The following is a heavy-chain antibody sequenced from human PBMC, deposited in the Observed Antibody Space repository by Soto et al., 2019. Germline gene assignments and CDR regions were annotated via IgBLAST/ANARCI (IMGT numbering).Heavy chain of an antibody. CDR1: GGSISSYY. V-gene: IGHV4-59*01. J-gene: IGHJ4*02. CDR2: IYYSGST. Sequence: SETLSLTCTVSGGSISSYYWSWIRQPPGKGLEWIGYIYYSGSTNYNPSLKSRVTISVDTSKNQFSLKLSSVTAADTAVYYCARGGGKYYDFWSGYPPPEDYWGQGTLVTVSS. D-gene: IGHD3-3*01. CDR3: ARGGGKYYDFWSGYPPPEDY.